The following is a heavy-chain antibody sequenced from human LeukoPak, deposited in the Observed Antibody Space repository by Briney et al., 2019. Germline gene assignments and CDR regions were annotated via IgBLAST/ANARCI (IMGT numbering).Heavy chain of an antibody. V-gene: IGHV3-30*04. J-gene: IGHJ4*02. Sequence: PGGSLRLSCVASGFSFSSSAMHWVRQAPGKGLEWVTVISYDGSNKYYADSVKGRFTISRDNSKNTLYLQMNSLRAEDTAVYYCARIWGLNDYWGQGTLVTVSS. CDR2: ISYDGSNK. CDR3: ARIWGLNDY. CDR1: GFSFSSSA. D-gene: IGHD3-16*01.